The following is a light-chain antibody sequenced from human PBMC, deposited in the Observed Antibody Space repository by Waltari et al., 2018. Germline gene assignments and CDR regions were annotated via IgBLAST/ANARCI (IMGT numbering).Light chain of an antibody. J-gene: IGKJ1*01. Sequence: EIVLTQSPGTLSLSPGERATLSCRASQSFTRYLAWYQPKPGQAPRLLIYDASTRAAGIADRVSGSGFGTDFTLTISRLAPEDSAVYYCQHYVRLPVTFGQGTKVEIK. V-gene: IGKV3-20*01. CDR2: DAS. CDR1: QSFTRY. CDR3: QHYVRLPVT.